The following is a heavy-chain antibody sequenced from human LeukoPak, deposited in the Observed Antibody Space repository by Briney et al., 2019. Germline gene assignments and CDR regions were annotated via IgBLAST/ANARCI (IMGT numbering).Heavy chain of an antibody. CDR1: GFTFSSYS. V-gene: IGHV3-21*01. CDR3: ARDRYSGYDPGPADY. CDR2: ISSSSSYI. D-gene: IGHD5-12*01. J-gene: IGHJ4*02. Sequence: GGSLRLSCAASGFTFSSYSMNWVRQAPGKGLEWVSSISSSSSYIYYADSVKGRFTISRDNAKNSLYLQMNSLRAEDTAVYYCARDRYSGYDPGPADYWGQGTLVTVSS.